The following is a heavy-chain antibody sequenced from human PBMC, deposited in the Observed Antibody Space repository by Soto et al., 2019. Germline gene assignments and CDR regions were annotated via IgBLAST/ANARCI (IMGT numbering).Heavy chain of an antibody. J-gene: IGHJ4*02. CDR3: TRLRGGHYFDS. V-gene: IGHV3-74*01. CDR1: GFSFSRYW. D-gene: IGHD2-15*01. CDR2: IDNEGTGT. Sequence: EVQLVESGGGLVQPGGSLRLSGAASGFSFSRYWMHWVRQAPEKGLGWVSRIDNEGTGTGYADAVRGRFPFSRDNAKNTLYLQMSSLRPEDTAVYYCTRLRGGHYFDSWGRGTLVTVSS.